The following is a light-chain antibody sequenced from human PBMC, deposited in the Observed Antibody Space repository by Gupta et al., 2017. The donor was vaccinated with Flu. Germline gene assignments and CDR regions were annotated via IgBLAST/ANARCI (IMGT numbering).Light chain of an antibody. Sequence: EIVMTQSPATLSVSPGEGATLSCRASQRGSSDLDWYQQKPAQAPRLLISGASTSSTGSPAMFSGSGSWTEFTLPILSLQSADFAVSYCQQYNNWPSWTFGQGTKVEI. CDR3: QQYNNWPSWT. J-gene: IGKJ1*01. CDR1: QRGSSD. CDR2: GAS. V-gene: IGKV3-15*01.